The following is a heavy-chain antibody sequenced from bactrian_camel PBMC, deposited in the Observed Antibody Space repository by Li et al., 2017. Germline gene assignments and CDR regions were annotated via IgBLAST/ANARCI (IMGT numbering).Heavy chain of an antibody. Sequence: HVQLVESGGGSVQAGGSLSLSCEVSGITEGTNCIGWFRQAPGKEREGVAFVYFGGGRTYYADSVKGRFTISKDDAKNTLYLQMNSLKLEDTAVYYCAADVSRFWGCKDVHDAYKAWGQGTQVTVS. D-gene: IGHD3*01. CDR1: GITEGTNC. CDR3: AADVSRFWGCKDVHDAYKA. CDR2: VYFGGGRT. J-gene: IGHJ4*01. V-gene: IGHV3S54*01.